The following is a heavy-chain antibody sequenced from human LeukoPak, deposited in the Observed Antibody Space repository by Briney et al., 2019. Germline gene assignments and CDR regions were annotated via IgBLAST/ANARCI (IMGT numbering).Heavy chain of an antibody. Sequence: PSETLSLTCTVSGGSISSSSYYWGWIRQPPGKGLEWIGSIYYSGSTYYNPSLKSRVTISVDTSKNQFSLKLSSVTAADTAVYYCARDQGSSWYGGEHWFDPWGQGTLVTVSS. CDR2: IYYSGST. V-gene: IGHV4-39*07. D-gene: IGHD6-13*01. CDR3: ARDQGSSWYGGEHWFDP. CDR1: GGSISSSSYY. J-gene: IGHJ5*02.